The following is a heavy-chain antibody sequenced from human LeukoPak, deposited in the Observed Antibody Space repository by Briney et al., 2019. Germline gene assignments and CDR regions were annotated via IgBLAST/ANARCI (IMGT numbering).Heavy chain of an antibody. CDR2: IYYSGST. CDR1: GGSISSYY. D-gene: IGHD3-10*01. CDR3: ARGQRGWFGELSGKNYYHMDV. Sequence: SETLSLTCTVSGGSISSYYWSWIRQPPGKGLEGIGYIYYSGSTNYNPSLKSRVTISVDSSKNQFSLKLSSVTAADTAVYYCARGQRGWFGELSGKNYYHMDVWGKGTTVTVSS. J-gene: IGHJ6*03. V-gene: IGHV4-59*01.